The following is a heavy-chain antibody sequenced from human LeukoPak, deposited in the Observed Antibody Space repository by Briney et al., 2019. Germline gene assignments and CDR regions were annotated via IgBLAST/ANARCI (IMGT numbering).Heavy chain of an antibody. J-gene: IGHJ6*02. D-gene: IGHD3-9*01. CDR1: GGSISSGGYY. CDR3: ARDTTPGVDYDILTGYREEYYYYGMDV. Sequence: SETLSLTCTVSGGSISSGGYYWSRIRQHPGKGLEWIGYIYYSGSTYYNPSLKSRVTISVDTSKNQFSLKLSSVTAADTAVYYCARDTTPGVDYDILTGYREEYYYYGMDVWGQGTTVTVSS. V-gene: IGHV4-31*03. CDR2: IYYSGST.